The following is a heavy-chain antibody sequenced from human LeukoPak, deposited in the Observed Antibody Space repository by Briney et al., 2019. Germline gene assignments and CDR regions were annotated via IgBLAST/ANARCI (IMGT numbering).Heavy chain of an antibody. D-gene: IGHD5-12*01. CDR2: ISTSSNYI. J-gene: IGHJ4*02. V-gene: IGHV3-21*01. CDR3: ARERSGYGGGFDY. Sequence: GGSLRLPCTASGFTFSTYNMNWVRQAPGKGLEWVSSISTSSNYIYYADSVKGRFTISRDNAKNSLYLQMNSLRAEDTAVYYCARERSGYGGGFDYWGQGTLVTVSS. CDR1: GFTFSTYN.